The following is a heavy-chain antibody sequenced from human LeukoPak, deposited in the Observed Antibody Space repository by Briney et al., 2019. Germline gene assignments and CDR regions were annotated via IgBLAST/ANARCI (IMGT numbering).Heavy chain of an antibody. D-gene: IGHD2-2*01. Sequence: SETLSLTCTVSGGSISSSSYYWGWIRQPPGKGLEWIGSIYYSGSTYYNPSLKSRVTISVDTSKNQFSLKLSSVTAADTAVYYCTRRPSPGYFQHWGQGTLVTVSS. CDR1: GGSISSSSYY. J-gene: IGHJ1*01. CDR2: IYYSGST. CDR3: TRRPSPGYFQH. V-gene: IGHV4-39*01.